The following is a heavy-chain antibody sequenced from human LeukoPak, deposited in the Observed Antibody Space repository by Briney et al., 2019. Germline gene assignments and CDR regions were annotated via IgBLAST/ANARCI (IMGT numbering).Heavy chain of an antibody. Sequence: PSETLSLTCAVYGGSFSGYYWSWIRQHPGKGLEWIGYIYYSGSTYYNPSLKSRVTISVDTSKNQFSLKLSSVTGADTAVYSCARGYSSSWYSIYWGQGTLVTVSS. D-gene: IGHD6-13*01. CDR3: ARGYSSSWYSIY. V-gene: IGHV4-31*11. J-gene: IGHJ4*02. CDR1: GGSFSGYY. CDR2: IYYSGST.